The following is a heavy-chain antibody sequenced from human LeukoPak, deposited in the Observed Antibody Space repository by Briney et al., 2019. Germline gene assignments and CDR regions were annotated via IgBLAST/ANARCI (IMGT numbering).Heavy chain of an antibody. CDR2: VYSSGST. J-gene: IGHJ6*02. Sequence: SETLSLTCTVSGGPVTSGSFYWSWIRQPAGKGLEWIGRVYSSGSTNYNPSLESRVTISVGASKNQFSLKLKSVTAADTAVYYCARDSMRGILWTMDVWGQGTTVTVSS. V-gene: IGHV4-61*02. D-gene: IGHD2-21*01. CDR3: ARDSMRGILWTMDV. CDR1: GGPVTSGSFY.